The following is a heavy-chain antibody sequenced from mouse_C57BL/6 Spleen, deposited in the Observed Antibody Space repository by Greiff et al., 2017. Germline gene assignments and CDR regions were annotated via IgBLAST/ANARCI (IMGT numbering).Heavy chain of an antibody. CDR3: ARYGYDAGYYFDY. CDR2: IHPNSGST. V-gene: IGHV1-64*01. D-gene: IGHD2-2*01. CDR1: GYTFTSYW. Sequence: QVQLQQPGAELVKPGASVKLSCTASGYTFTSYWMHWVKQRPGQGLEWIGMIHPNSGSTNYNEKFKSKATLTVDKSSSTAYMQLSSLTSEDSAVYYCARYGYDAGYYFDYWGQGTTLTVSS. J-gene: IGHJ2*01.